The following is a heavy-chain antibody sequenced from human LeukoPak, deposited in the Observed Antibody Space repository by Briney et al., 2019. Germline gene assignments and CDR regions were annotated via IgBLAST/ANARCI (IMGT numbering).Heavy chain of an antibody. CDR3: ARDRGYYDSSGDDAFDI. V-gene: IGHV4-34*01. J-gene: IGHJ3*02. Sequence: SETLSLTCAVYGGSFSGYYWSWIRQPPGKGLEWIGEINHSGSTNYNPSLKSRVTISVDTSKNQFSLKLSSVTAADTAVYYCARDRGYYDSSGDDAFDIWGQGTMVTVSS. D-gene: IGHD3-22*01. CDR1: GGSFSGYY. CDR2: INHSGST.